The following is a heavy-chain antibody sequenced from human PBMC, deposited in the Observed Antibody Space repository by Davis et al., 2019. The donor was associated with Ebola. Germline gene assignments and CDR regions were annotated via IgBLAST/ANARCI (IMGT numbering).Heavy chain of an antibody. CDR2: IYYNGFP. CDR1: GGSVNTGSYY. V-gene: IGHV4-39*01. Sequence: SETLSLTCAVSGGSVNTGSYYWGWIRQPPGKGLEWIGSIYYNGFPYYNPSLKSRVTISVDTSKNQFSLKLSSVTAADTAVYYCARHIAYYDFWRAPRGVGMDVWGQGTTVTVSS. D-gene: IGHD3-3*01. CDR3: ARHIAYYDFWRAPRGVGMDV. J-gene: IGHJ6*02.